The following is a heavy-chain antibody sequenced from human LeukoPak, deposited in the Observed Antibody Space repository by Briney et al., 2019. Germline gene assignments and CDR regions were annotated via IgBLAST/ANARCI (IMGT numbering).Heavy chain of an antibody. V-gene: IGHV3-30*04. CDR3: TVATETTFDY. CDR2: ISDDTYTK. Sequence: GGSLRLSCAASGFTFSHLAMYWVRQAPGKGLECVSLISDDTYTKYYADSVKGRFINSRDNSKNMLYLQMNGLGTDDSALYYCTVATETTFDYWGQGSLVTVSS. D-gene: IGHD4-17*01. J-gene: IGHJ4*02. CDR1: GFTFSHLA.